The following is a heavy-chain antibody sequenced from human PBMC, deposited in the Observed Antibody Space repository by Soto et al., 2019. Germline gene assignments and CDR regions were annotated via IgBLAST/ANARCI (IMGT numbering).Heavy chain of an antibody. CDR1: GYTFTSYY. CDR2: INPSGGST. J-gene: IGHJ4*02. D-gene: IGHD6-13*01. V-gene: IGHV1-46*01. Sequence: GASVKVSCKASGYTFTSYYMHWVRQAPGQGLEWMGIINPSGGSTSYAQKFQGRVTMTRDASTSTVYMELSSLRSEDTAVYYCARDLAAAGRDYWGQGTLVTVSS. CDR3: ARDLAAAGRDY.